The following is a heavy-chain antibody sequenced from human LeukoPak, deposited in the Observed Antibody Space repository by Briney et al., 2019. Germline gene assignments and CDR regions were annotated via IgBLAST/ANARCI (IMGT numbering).Heavy chain of an antibody. CDR2: IIPIFGTA. D-gene: IGHD2-15*01. V-gene: IGHV1-69*13. CDR3: ALTYCSGGSCYSGDYYGMDV. Sequence: SVKVSCKASGYTFTNNYLHWVRQAPGQGLEWMGGIIPIFGTANYAQKFQGRVTITADESTSTAYTELSSLRSEDTAVYYCALTYCSGGSCYSGDYYGMDVWGQGTTVTVSS. J-gene: IGHJ6*02. CDR1: GYTFTNNY.